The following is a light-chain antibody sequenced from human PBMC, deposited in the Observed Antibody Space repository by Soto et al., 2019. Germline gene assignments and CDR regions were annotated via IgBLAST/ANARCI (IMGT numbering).Light chain of an antibody. V-gene: IGLV6-57*04. CDR2: EDN. CDR3: QSYDRSHVV. J-gene: IGLJ2*01. Sequence: NFMLTQPHSVSESPGKTVTISCTSSSGSIASNYVQWYQQRPGSAPTTVSYEDNQRPSGVPNRFSGSIDSSSNSASLTISGLNTEDEADYYCQSYDRSHVVFSGGTMLTVL. CDR1: SGSIASNY.